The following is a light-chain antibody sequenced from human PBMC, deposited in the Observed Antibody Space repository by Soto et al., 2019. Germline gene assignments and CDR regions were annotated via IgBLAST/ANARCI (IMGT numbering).Light chain of an antibody. CDR2: GAS. CDR3: QQYNTWPPIT. CDR1: QSVSSN. V-gene: IGKV3-15*01. J-gene: IGKJ5*01. Sequence: EIVLTQSPGTLSLSPGERATLSCRASQSVSSNLAWYQQKPGQAPRLLIYGASIRATGIPARFSGSGSWTEFTLTISSLQSEDFAVYYCQQYNTWPPITFGQGTRLEN.